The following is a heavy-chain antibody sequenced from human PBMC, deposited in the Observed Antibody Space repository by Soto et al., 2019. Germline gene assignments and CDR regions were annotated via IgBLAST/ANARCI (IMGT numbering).Heavy chain of an antibody. CDR2: ISKDGLDR. CDR1: GFTFSDFG. CDR3: VRGMNPLF. J-gene: IGHJ4*01. Sequence: PGGSLRLSCVVSGFTFSDFGMHWVRQSPGEGRAWVASISKDGLDRYYSESVKGRFTISRDNAKNALYLQMNSLRADDTAVYFCVRGMNPLFGGQGTLVTVSS. V-gene: IGHV3-30*12.